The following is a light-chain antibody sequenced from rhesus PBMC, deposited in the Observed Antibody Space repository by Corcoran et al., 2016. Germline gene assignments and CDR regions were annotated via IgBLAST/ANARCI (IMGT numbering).Light chain of an antibody. CDR1: QSLLDSEDGNTY. CDR3: MQALEFPYS. V-gene: IGKV2-104*02. Sequence: DIVMTQTPLSLPVTPGEPASISCRSSQSLLDSEDGNTYLDWYLQKPGPSPQLLIYEVSNRASGVPDRFSGSGSDTDFTLKISRVEAEDVGVYYCMQALEFPYSFGQGTKVEIK. CDR2: EVS. J-gene: IGKJ2*01.